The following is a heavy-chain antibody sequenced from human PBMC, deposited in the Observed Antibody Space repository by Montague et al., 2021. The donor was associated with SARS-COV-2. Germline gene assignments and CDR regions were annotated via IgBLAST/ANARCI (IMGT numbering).Heavy chain of an antibody. CDR2: IFHSGIT. Sequence: SETLSLTCAVSGGSINTNNWWTWVRQPPGEGLEWIGQIFHSGITNYNSSLESRVTISVDKSKNQFSLRLSSVTAADTDGYYCARSRPVGDSSSWYYFDYWGQGTLVAVSS. CDR1: GGSINTNNW. CDR3: ARSRPVGDSSSWYYFDY. J-gene: IGHJ4*02. D-gene: IGHD6-13*01. V-gene: IGHV4-4*02.